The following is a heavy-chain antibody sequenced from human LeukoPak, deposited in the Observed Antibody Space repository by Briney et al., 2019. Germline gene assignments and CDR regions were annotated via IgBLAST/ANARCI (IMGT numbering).Heavy chain of an antibody. V-gene: IGHV4-39*07. CDR1: GGSISSSSYY. Sequence: PSETLSLTCTVSGGSISSSSYYWGWIRQPPGKGLEWIGSIYYSGSTYYNPSLKSRVTISVDTSKNQFSLKLSSVTAADTAVYYCARDLHWSHSDYWGQGTLVTVSS. CDR3: ARDLHWSHSDY. CDR2: IYYSGST. J-gene: IGHJ4*02. D-gene: IGHD3-3*01.